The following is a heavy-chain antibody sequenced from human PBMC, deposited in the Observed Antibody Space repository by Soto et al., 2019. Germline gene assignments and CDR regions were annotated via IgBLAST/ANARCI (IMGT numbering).Heavy chain of an antibody. CDR3: ARDRIVATIGYYYYYGMDV. J-gene: IGHJ6*02. Sequence: GGSLRLSCAASGFTFSDYYMSWIRQAPGKGLEWVSYISSSSSYTNYADSVKGRFTISRDNAKNSLYLQMNSLRAEDTAVYYCARDRIVATIGYYYYYGMDVWGQGTTVTVSS. V-gene: IGHV3-11*06. CDR2: ISSSSSYT. D-gene: IGHD5-12*01. CDR1: GFTFSDYY.